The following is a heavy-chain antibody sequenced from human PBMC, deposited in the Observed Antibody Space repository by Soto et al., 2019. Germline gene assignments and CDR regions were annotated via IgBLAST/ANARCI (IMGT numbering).Heavy chain of an antibody. J-gene: IGHJ1*01. CDR3: AMDYGDRPEYFKH. V-gene: IGHV1-18*04. CDR2: ISPLKGRT. Sequence: QVQLLQSGPDLKRPGASMKVSCKASGYTFTSYGISWVRQAPGQGLEWMAWISPLKGRTQYSQKAQGRVTLSTDTSSNTAYMEMTTLRVDDTPVYYSAMDYGDRPEYFKHWGQGTLITVS. CDR1: GYTFTSYG. D-gene: IGHD4-17*01.